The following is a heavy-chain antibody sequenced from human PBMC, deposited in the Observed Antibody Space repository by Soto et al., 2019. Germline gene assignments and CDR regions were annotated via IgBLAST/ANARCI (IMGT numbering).Heavy chain of an antibody. CDR1: DGSISSGVCY. CDR3: ARTYCSSSCSYLSWLDP. CDR2: ISHSGSA. D-gene: IGHD6-13*01. V-gene: IGHV4-31*02. Sequence: TWSGSDGSISSGVCYWRLVRQHPGKGLEWIGYISHSGSAYYNPSLKSRGSISVDTSQNRFSLKLNSVTAADTAVYYCARTYCSSSCSYLSWLDPWGQGALVTVSS. J-gene: IGHJ5*02.